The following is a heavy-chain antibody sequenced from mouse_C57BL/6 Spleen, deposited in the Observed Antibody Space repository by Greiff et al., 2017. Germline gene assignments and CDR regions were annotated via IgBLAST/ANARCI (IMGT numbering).Heavy chain of an antibody. CDR1: GYTFTEYT. J-gene: IGHJ4*01. Sequence: VHLVESGAELVKPGASVKLSCKASGYTFTEYTIHWVKQRSGQGLEWIGWFYPGSGSIKYNEKFKDKATLTADKSSSTVYMELSRLTSEDSAVYFCARHEDKPYYNYAMDYWGQGTSVTVSS. CDR3: ARHEDKPYYNYAMDY. CDR2: FYPGSGSI. V-gene: IGHV1-62-2*01. D-gene: IGHD2-12*01.